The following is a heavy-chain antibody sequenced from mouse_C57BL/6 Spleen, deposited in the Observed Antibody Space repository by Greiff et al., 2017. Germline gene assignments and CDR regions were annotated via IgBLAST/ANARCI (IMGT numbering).Heavy chain of an antibody. CDR3: TSRVYYGYGVWFAY. CDR1: GYTFTDYE. D-gene: IGHD2-2*01. CDR2: IDPETGGT. Sequence: VQLQQSGAELARPGASVTLSCKASGYTFTDYEMHWVKQTPVHGLEWIGAIDPETGGTAYNQKFKGKAILTADKSSSTAYMELRSLTSEDSAVYYCTSRVYYGYGVWFAYWGQGTLVTVSA. V-gene: IGHV1-15*01. J-gene: IGHJ3*01.